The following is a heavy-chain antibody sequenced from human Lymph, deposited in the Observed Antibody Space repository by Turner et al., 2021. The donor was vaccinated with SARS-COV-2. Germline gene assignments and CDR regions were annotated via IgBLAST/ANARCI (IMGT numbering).Heavy chain of an antibody. Sequence: GESGGGVVQPGGSLRLSCAASGFTFDDYAMHWVRQAPGKGLEWVSLISGDGGGTYDADSVKGRFTISRDNSKNSLSLQMNSLRAEDTALYYCAKDPGYCSGGSCYSRTYFDFWGQGTLVTVSA. CDR3: AKDPGYCSGGSCYSRTYFDF. V-gene: IGHV3-43*02. D-gene: IGHD2-15*01. J-gene: IGHJ4*02. CDR2: ISGDGGGT. CDR1: GFTFDDYA.